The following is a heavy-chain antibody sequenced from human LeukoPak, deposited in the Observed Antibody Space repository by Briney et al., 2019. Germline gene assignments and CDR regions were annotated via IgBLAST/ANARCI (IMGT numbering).Heavy chain of an antibody. D-gene: IGHD1-26*01. J-gene: IGHJ4*02. CDR1: GGSISNYY. CDR3: AREAGASSFRPLDC. CDR2: ISNSGST. Sequence: SETLSLTCTVSGGSISNYYWSWIRQPAGKGLEWIGRISNSGSTNYNLVHKSRVTMSVDTSRNQFSVRLSSVTAADTAMYYCAREAGASSFRPLDCWGRGVLVSVSS. V-gene: IGHV4-4*07.